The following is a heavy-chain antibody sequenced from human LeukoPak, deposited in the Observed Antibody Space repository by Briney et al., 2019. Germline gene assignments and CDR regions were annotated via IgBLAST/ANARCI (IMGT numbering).Heavy chain of an antibody. Sequence: PSETLSLTCTVSGGSISSFYWSWIRQPPGKGLEYIGYISYSETTSYNPPLKSRVTISVDTSKNQFSLKLTSVTAADTAVYYCARDKGLPQAFDIWGQGTMVTVSS. CDR2: ISYSETT. V-gene: IGHV4-59*01. D-gene: IGHD5/OR15-5a*01. J-gene: IGHJ3*02. CDR3: ARDKGLPQAFDI. CDR1: GGSISSFY.